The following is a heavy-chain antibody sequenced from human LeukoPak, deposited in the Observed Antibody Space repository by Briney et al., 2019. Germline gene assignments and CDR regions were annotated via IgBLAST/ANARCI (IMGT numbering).Heavy chain of an antibody. D-gene: IGHD2/OR15-2a*01. CDR1: GFTFSSYS. J-gene: IGHJ6*03. CDR2: ISSSSSTI. V-gene: IGHV3-48*02. CDR3: ARDLSYYYYYYYMDV. Sequence: GGSLRLSCAASGFTFSSYSMNWVRQAPGKGLEWVSYISSSSSTIYYADSVKGRFTISRDNAKNSLYLQMNSLRDEDTAVYYCARDLSYYYYYYYMDVWGKGTTVTVS.